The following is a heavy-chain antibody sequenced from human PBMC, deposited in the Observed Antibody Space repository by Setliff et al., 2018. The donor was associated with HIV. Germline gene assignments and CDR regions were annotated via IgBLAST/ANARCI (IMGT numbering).Heavy chain of an antibody. V-gene: IGHV1-69*05. CDR3: ALPYCGGGNCWSSASLPPAGWFDP. D-gene: IGHD2-15*01. CDR1: GGTFSSYV. Sequence: ASVKVSCKASGGTFSSYVISWVRQAPGQGAEWMGGIIPMYGVTNYAQKFQGRVTITTDESTSTAYMELSSLRSEDTAVYYCALPYCGGGNCWSSASLPPAGWFDPWGQGTLVTVSS. CDR2: IIPMYGVT. J-gene: IGHJ5*02.